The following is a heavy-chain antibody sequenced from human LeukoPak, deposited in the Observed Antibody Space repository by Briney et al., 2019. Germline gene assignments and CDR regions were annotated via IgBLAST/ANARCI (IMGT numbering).Heavy chain of an antibody. Sequence: ASVKVSCKASGGTFSSYAISWVRQAPGQGLEWMGTINPSGGSTSYAQKFQGRVTMTRDTSTSTVYMELSSLRSEDTAVYYCARDTGDDSSGYHDYWGQGTLVTVSS. J-gene: IGHJ4*02. CDR3: ARDTGDDSSGYHDY. V-gene: IGHV1-46*01. CDR2: INPSGGST. CDR1: GGTFSSYA. D-gene: IGHD3-22*01.